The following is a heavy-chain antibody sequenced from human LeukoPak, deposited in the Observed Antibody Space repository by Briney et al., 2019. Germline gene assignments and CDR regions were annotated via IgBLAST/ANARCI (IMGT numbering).Heavy chain of an antibody. D-gene: IGHD3-10*01. J-gene: IGHJ3*02. V-gene: IGHV1-18*01. CDR2: ISGYNGNT. Sequence: ASVKVSCKASGYTFTTYNINWVRQAPGQGLEWMGWISGYNGNTNYAQKLQGRVTMTTDTSTSTAYMELRSLKSDDTAVYYCASLKNYYDIWGQGTMVTVSS. CDR3: ASLKNYYDI. CDR1: GYTFTTYN.